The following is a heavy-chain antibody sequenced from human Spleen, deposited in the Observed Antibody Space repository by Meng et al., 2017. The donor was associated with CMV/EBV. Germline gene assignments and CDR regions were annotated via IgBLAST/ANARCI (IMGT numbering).Heavy chain of an antibody. CDR1: GLPFSNYA. D-gene: IGHD3-16*01. V-gene: IGHV3-53*01. Sequence: GGSLRLSCAASGLPFSNYAMHWVRQAPGKGLEWVSVIYSGSTTYYADSVKGRFTISRDNSKNKLYLQMNSLRAEDTAVYYCARWRGSGWYFDLWGRGTLVTVSS. J-gene: IGHJ2*01. CDR2: IYSGSTT. CDR3: ARWRGSGWYFDL.